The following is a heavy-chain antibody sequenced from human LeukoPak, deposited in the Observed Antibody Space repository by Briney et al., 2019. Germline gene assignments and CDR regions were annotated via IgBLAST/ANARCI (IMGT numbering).Heavy chain of an antibody. Sequence: SVRVSCKASGGTFNSYAFTWVRQAPGQGLEWMGRIIPMSDAANYAQRFQGRVTITADKSTTTAYMELSGLRSEDTAVYYCSRADFCHHRNYCYYYLDVWGQGTTVTVSS. V-gene: IGHV1-69*06. D-gene: IGHD1-14*01. CDR3: SRADFCHHRNYCYYYLDV. CDR2: IIPMSDAA. J-gene: IGHJ6*02. CDR1: GGTFNSYA.